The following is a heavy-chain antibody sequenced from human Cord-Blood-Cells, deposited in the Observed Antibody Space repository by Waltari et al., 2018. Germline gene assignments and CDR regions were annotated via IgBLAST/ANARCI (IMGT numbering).Heavy chain of an antibody. Sequence: EVQLVESGGGLVKPGGSLRLSCAASGFTFSSYSMNWVRQAPGKWLEWVSSISSSSYIYYADSVKGRFTISRDNAKNSLYLQMNSLRAEDTAVYYCARDKGWGASDACDIWGQGTMVTVSS. D-gene: IGHD7-27*01. V-gene: IGHV3-21*01. CDR3: ARDKGWGASDACDI. CDR1: GFTFSSYS. J-gene: IGHJ3*02. CDR2: ISSSSYI.